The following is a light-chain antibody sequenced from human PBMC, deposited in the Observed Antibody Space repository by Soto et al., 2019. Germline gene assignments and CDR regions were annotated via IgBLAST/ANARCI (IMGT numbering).Light chain of an antibody. CDR1: QSIGRY. CDR3: QQSYNIPYT. J-gene: IGKJ2*01. V-gene: IGKV1-39*01. Sequence: DIQMTQSPSSLSASVGDRVTITCRAGQSIGRYLNWYQQKPGKAPNLLMHAASGLQTGVRSMFSGSESGTDFTLNISKLQYEDFATYYCQQSYNIPYTFGQGTKLDIK. CDR2: AAS.